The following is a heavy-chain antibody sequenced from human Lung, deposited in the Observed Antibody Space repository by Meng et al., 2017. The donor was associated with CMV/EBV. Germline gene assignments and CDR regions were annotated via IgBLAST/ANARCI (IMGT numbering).Heavy chain of an antibody. J-gene: IGHJ5*02. CDR3: AIEDSPQLLYP. CDR1: GGTCSRYA. CDR2: TIPIFGTA. V-gene: IGHV1-69*05. Sequence: SCRASGGTCSRYARSWVRQAPGQGLEWMGGTIPIFGTATYSKEFQGRITITTDESTSTAYMELSSLRSEDTAMYYCAIEDSPQLLYPWGQGALVTVSS. D-gene: IGHD2-2*01.